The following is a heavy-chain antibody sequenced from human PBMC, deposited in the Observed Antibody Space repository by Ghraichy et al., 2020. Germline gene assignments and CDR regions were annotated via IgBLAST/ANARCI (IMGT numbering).Heavy chain of an antibody. CDR3: ARVVRYYCSGGSCYFYYFDY. D-gene: IGHD2-15*01. J-gene: IGHJ4*02. Sequence: SVKVSCKASGYTFTSYAISWVRQAPGQGLEWMGGIIPIFGTANYAQKFQGRVTITADESTSTAYMELSSLRSEDTAVYYCARVVRYYCSGGSCYFYYFDYWGQGTLVTVSS. CDR2: IIPIFGTA. CDR1: GYTFTSYA. V-gene: IGHV1-69*13.